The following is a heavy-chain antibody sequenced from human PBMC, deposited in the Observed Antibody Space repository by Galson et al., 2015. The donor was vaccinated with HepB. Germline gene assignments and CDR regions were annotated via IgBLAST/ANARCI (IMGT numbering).Heavy chain of an antibody. D-gene: IGHD2-21*01. Sequence: VKVSCKASGYSFTDYYMHWVRQAPGQGLEWMGWIHPNNGATNYAQKFQGRVTMTRDTSISTLYMELSRLKSDDTAVYYCARNGGEVFDYFDYWGQGTLVTVSS. J-gene: IGHJ4*02. CDR2: IHPNNGAT. V-gene: IGHV1-2*02. CDR1: GYSFTDYY. CDR3: ARNGGEVFDYFDY.